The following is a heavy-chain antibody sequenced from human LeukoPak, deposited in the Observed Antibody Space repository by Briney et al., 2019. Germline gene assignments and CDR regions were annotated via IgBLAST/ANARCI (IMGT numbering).Heavy chain of an antibody. CDR3: ARVRGGN. V-gene: IGHV3-74*01. D-gene: IGHD3-16*01. CDR1: GFTFSSYW. J-gene: IGHJ4*02. CDR2: INEHGTT. Sequence: QTGGSLRLSCAASGFTFSSYWMYWVRQAPGKGLVWISNINEHGTTAYADSVKGRFTISRDNAKNTLYLQMNSLTAEDTAVYYCARVRGGNWGQGTLVTVSS.